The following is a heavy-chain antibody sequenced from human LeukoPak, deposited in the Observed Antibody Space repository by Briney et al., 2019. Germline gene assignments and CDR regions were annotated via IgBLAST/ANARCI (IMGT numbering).Heavy chain of an antibody. V-gene: IGHV4-61*09. CDR3: TREKSYGYIRADS. D-gene: IGHD3-16*01. Sequence: SETLSLTCTVSGDSISSGSYYWSWIRQPAGKGLEWIGHIYASGGTKYNPSLESRVTISIDTSKNQLSLRLSSVTAADTAVYYCTREKSYGYIRADSWGQGTLVAVSS. CDR2: IYASGGT. CDR1: GDSISSGSYY. J-gene: IGHJ4*02.